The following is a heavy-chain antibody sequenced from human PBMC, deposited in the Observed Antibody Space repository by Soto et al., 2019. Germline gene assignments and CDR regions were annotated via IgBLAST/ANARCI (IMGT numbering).Heavy chain of an antibody. V-gene: IGHV4-61*01. D-gene: IGHD3-10*01. CDR3: SYGSSFDY. CDR1: GASLGRGSYT. Sequence: QVQLQESGPGLVKPSETLSLICPAPGASLGRGSYTWSWIRQPPGKGLEWIGYIPHSGRTNYDPSLKSRLTMSVDTSQNQFSLQLNSVTAADTAVYYCSYGSSFDYWGQGTLVTVSS. CDR2: IPHSGRT. J-gene: IGHJ4*02.